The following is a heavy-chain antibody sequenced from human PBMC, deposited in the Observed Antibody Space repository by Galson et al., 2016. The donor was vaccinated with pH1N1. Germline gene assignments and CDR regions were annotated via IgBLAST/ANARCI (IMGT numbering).Heavy chain of an antibody. V-gene: IGHV2-70*01. D-gene: IGHD4-17*01. J-gene: IGHJ4*02. CDR2: IDWDDDK. Sequence: PALVKPTQTLTLTCTFSGFSLGTSGMCVSWIRQPPGKALEWLALIDWDDDKYYSTSLKTRLTISKDTSKNQVVLTMTNMDPVDTATYYCARIFYGDYTNYSDYWGQGTLVTVSS. CDR1: GFSLGTSGMC. CDR3: ARIFYGDYTNYSDY.